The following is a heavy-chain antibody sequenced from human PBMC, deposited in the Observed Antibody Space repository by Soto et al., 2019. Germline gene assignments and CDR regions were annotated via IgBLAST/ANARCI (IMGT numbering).Heavy chain of an antibody. CDR3: ARLEYSSGWYRFGY. CDR2: IYYSGST. D-gene: IGHD6-19*01. Sequence: QVQLQESGPGLVKPSETLSLTGTVSGGSISSYYWSWIRQPPGKGLEWIGYIYYSGSTNYNPALKSRVTISVDPSKNQFSLKLSSVTAADTAVYYCARLEYSSGWYRFGYWGQGTLVTVSS. V-gene: IGHV4-59*01. J-gene: IGHJ4*02. CDR1: GGSISSYY.